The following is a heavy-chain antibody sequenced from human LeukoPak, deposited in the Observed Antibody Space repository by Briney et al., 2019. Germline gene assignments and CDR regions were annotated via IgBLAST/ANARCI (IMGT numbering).Heavy chain of an antibody. Sequence: SETLSLTCAVYGGSFSGYYWSWIRQPPGKGLEWIGEINHSGSTNYNPSLKSRVTISVDTSKNQFSLKLSSVTAADTAVYYCARAGADYDFWSGYSRLQTYFDYWGQGTLVTVSS. CDR1: GGSFSGYY. D-gene: IGHD3-3*01. V-gene: IGHV4-34*01. CDR3: ARAGADYDFWSGYSRLQTYFDY. CDR2: INHSGST. J-gene: IGHJ4*02.